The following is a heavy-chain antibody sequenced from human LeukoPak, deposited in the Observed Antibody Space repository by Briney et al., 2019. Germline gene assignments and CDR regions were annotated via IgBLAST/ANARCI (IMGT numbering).Heavy chain of an antibody. V-gene: IGHV3-23*01. J-gene: IGHJ6*02. CDR1: GFTFSSYA. Sequence: GGSLRLSCAASGFTFSSYAMSWVRQAPGKGLDWVSAISGSGGSTYYADSVKGRFTISRDNSKNTLYLQMNSLRAEDTAVYYCAKEDYDILTGYYWGGGVGMDVWGQGTTVTVSS. CDR3: AKEDYDILTGYYWGGGVGMDV. D-gene: IGHD3-9*01. CDR2: ISGSGGST.